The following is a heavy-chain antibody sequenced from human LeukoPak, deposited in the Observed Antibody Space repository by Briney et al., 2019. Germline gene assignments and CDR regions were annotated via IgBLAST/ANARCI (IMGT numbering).Heavy chain of an antibody. Sequence: GASVKVSCKASGGTFSSYAISWVRQAPGQGLEWMGGIIPIFGTANYAQKFQGRVTITTDESTSTAYMELSSLRSEDTAVYYCARDRDYDILTGFPPTTMSLYGWFDPWGQGTLVTVSS. CDR3: ARDRDYDILTGFPPTTMSLYGWFDP. D-gene: IGHD3-9*01. V-gene: IGHV1-69*05. CDR1: GGTFSSYA. J-gene: IGHJ5*02. CDR2: IIPIFGTA.